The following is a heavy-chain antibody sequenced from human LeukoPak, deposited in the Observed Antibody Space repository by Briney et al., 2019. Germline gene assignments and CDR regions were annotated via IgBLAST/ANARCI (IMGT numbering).Heavy chain of an antibody. J-gene: IGHJ4*02. CDR1: VYTFTSYD. CDR3: ARGAPGSYCSGGSCPYFDY. D-gene: IGHD2-15*01. Sequence: GASVKVSCKASVYTFTSYDVNWVRQATGQGLEWMGWVIPNSGHTGYAQKFQGRVTMTTNTSISTAYMELSSLRSEDTAVYYCARGAPGSYCSGGSCPYFDYWGQGTLVSVSS. V-gene: IGHV1-8*01. CDR2: VIPNSGHT.